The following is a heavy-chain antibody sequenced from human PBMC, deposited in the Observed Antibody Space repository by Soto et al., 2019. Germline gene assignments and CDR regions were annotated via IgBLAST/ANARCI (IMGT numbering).Heavy chain of an antibody. V-gene: IGHV4-59*08. CDR3: ARLYGFSGFDY. D-gene: IGHD6-25*01. CDR2: IYYSGST. Sequence: SETLSLTYTVSGGSISSYYWSWIRQPPGKGLEWIGYIYYSGSTNYNPSLKSRVTISVDTSKNQFSLKRSSVTAADTAVYYCARLYGFSGFDYWGQGTLVTVS. J-gene: IGHJ4*02. CDR1: GGSISSYY.